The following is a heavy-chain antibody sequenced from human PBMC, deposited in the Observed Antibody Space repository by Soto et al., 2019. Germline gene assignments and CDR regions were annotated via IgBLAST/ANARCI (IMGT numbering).Heavy chain of an antibody. J-gene: IGHJ5*02. Sequence: ASVKVSCKASGYTFTSYGISWVRQAPGQGLEWMGWISAYNGNTNYAQKLQGRVTMTTDTSTSTAYMELRSLRSDDTAVYYCASQFGWGSSSWWFDPWGQGTLVTVSS. CDR2: ISAYNGNT. CDR1: GYTFTSYG. D-gene: IGHD6-6*01. CDR3: ASQFGWGSSSWWFDP. V-gene: IGHV1-18*01.